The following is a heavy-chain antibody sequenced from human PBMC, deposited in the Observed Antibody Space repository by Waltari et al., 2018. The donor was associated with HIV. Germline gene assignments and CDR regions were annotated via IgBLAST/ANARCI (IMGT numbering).Heavy chain of an antibody. CDR3: ARGGKYYYDSSGYYYRPFDY. V-gene: IGHV1-8*01. D-gene: IGHD3-22*01. J-gene: IGHJ4*02. Sequence: QVQLVQSGAEVTKPGASVKVSCKASGYTYLSYDINWFRQDTGQELKWMGWMNTNSGNAGYAQKFQGRVTMTRNTSISTAYMELSSLRSEDTAVYYCARGGKYYYDSSGYYYRPFDYWGQGTLVTVSS. CDR2: MNTNSGNA. CDR1: GYTYLSYD.